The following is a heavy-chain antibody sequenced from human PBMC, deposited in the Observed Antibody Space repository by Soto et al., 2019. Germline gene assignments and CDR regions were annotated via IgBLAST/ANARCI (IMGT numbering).Heavy chain of an antibody. CDR1: GGSISSYY. CDR3: ARGEYDILTGYSWNFDY. V-gene: IGHV4-59*01. D-gene: IGHD3-9*01. CDR2: IYYSGST. Sequence: SETLSLTCTVSGGSISSYYWSWIRQPPGKGLEWIGYIYYSGSTNYNPSLKSRVTISVDTSKNQFSLKLSSVTAADTAVYYCARGEYDILTGYSWNFDYWGQGTLVTVSS. J-gene: IGHJ4*02.